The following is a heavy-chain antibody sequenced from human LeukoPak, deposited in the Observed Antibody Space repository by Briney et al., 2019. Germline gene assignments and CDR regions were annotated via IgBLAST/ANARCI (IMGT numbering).Heavy chain of an antibody. CDR3: ATDPGEIVPAAKGPRGDYCYGMDV. V-gene: IGHV1-24*01. Sequence: ASVKVSCKVSGYTLTELSMHWVRQAPGKGLEWMGGFDPEDGETIYAQKFQGRVNMTEDTSTDTAYMELNSLRSDDTAVYYCATDPGEIVPAAKGPRGDYCYGMDVWGQGTTVTVSS. CDR1: GYTLTELS. D-gene: IGHD2-2*01. CDR2: FDPEDGET. J-gene: IGHJ6*02.